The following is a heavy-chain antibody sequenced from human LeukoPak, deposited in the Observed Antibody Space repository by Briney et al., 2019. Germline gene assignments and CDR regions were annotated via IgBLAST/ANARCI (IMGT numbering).Heavy chain of an antibody. CDR1: GDSISSYY. CDR3: ARLRSTSSYINWFDP. J-gene: IGHJ5*02. V-gene: IGHV4-4*09. Sequence: SETLSLTCSVSGDSISSYYWSWIRQPPGKGLEWIGDIYPSGSTNYNPSLKSRVTISVDTSKKQLSLKVRSVTATDTAVYYCARLRSTSSYINWFDPWGQGTLVTVSS. D-gene: IGHD6-6*01. CDR2: IYPSGST.